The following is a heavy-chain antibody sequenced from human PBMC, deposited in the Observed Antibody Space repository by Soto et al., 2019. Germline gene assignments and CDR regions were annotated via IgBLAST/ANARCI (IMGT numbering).Heavy chain of an antibody. J-gene: IGHJ5*02. CDR3: ARGFSYYDILTGYYLSPPWFDP. Sequence: GASVKVSCKASGYTFTSYDINWVRKATGQGLEWMGWMNPNSGNTGYAQKFQGRVTMTRNTSISTAYMELSSLRSEDTAVYYCARGFSYYDILTGYYLSPPWFDPWGQGTLVNVS. CDR2: MNPNSGNT. CDR1: GYTFTSYD. V-gene: IGHV1-8*01. D-gene: IGHD3-9*01.